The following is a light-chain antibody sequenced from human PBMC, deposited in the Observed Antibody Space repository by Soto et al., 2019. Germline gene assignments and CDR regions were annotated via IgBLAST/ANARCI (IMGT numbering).Light chain of an antibody. CDR1: QSLVYCDGNTY. CDR2: EVS. Sequence: EVVLTQSPLSLPVTLGQPASISCRSSQSLVYCDGNTYLHWFQWRPGQSPRRLIYEVSNRDSGVPDRFSGSGSGTAFTLQISRVEAEDVGIYFCMQGTLWPRTFGQGTKVAIK. CDR3: MQGTLWPRT. J-gene: IGKJ1*01. V-gene: IGKV2-30*01.